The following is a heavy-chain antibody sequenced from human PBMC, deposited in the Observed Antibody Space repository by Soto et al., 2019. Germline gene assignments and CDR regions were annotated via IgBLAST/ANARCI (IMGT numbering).Heavy chain of an antibody. CDR2: ISWNSGSI. CDR1: GFTFDDYA. V-gene: IGHV3-9*01. Sequence: GGSLRLSCAASGFTFDDYAMHWVRQAPGKGLEWVSGISWNSGSIGYADSVKGRFTISRDNAKNSLYLQMNSLRAEDTALYYCAKAMVRGVMNYYYMDVWGKGTTVTVSS. J-gene: IGHJ6*03. D-gene: IGHD3-10*01. CDR3: AKAMVRGVMNYYYMDV.